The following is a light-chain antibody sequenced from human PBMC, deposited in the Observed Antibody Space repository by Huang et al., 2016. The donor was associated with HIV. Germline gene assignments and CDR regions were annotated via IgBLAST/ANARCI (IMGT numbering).Light chain of an antibody. J-gene: IGKJ2*01. CDR1: ETISSY. CDR3: HQSYGTPQT. Sequence: DIQMTQSPSSRSASVGDRVTITCRASETISSYLNWYQQQPGKAPKHLIYAASTLQSGVPSRFSGRGTGTEFTLTISNLHPEDFATYYCHQSYGTPQTFGQGTKLDIK. V-gene: IGKV1-39*01. CDR2: AAS.